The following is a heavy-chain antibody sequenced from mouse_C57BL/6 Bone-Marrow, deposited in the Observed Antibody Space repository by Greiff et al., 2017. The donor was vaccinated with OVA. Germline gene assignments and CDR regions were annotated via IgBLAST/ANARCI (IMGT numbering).Heavy chain of an antibody. CDR3: ARSYSNYAAY. V-gene: IGHV5-12*01. J-gene: IGHJ3*01. Sequence: EVQGVESGGGLVQPGGSLKLSCAASGFTFSDYYMYWVRQTPEKRLEWVAYISNGGGSTYYPDTVKGRFTISRDNAKNTLYLQMSRLKSEDTAMYYCARSYSNYAAYWGQGTLVTVSA. CDR1: GFTFSDYY. CDR2: ISNGGGST. D-gene: IGHD2-5*01.